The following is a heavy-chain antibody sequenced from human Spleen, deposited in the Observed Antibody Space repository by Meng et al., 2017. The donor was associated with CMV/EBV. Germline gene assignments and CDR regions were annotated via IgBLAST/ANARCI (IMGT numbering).Heavy chain of an antibody. D-gene: IGHD3-10*01. CDR1: CGSVTHDNYY. J-gene: IGHJ5*02. Sequence: SCGSVTHDNYYWSWIRQPPGMGLEWIAYIHYSGSANYNPSLKSRVTISVDASKSQFSLKLNSVTAADTAVYYCARHAGLLWFGFDPWGQGILVTVSS. CDR3: ARHAGLLWFGFDP. CDR2: IHYSGSA. V-gene: IGHV4-61*01.